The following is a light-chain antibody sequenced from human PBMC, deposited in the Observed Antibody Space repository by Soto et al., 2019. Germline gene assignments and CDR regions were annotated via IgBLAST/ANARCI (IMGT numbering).Light chain of an antibody. CDR3: VQCSGSPRN. Sequence: DIVTSQSPESLAVALGERTAVLCACSKSISPKSNNRNYLAWYQQKPGQPPKLLSDWASTRESWVPDRFSGSGSGTDFTGTIRSLRAEWGDIVYPVQCSGSPRNFGGGTKVDIK. J-gene: IGKJ4*01. CDR2: WAS. V-gene: IGKV4-1*01. CDR1: KSISPKSNNRNY.